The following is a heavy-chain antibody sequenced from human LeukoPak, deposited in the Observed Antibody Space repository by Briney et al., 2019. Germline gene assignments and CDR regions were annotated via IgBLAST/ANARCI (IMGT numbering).Heavy chain of an antibody. CDR1: GGPISSYY. Sequence: SETLSLTCNVSGGPISSYYWSWIRQPAGKGLEWIGRIYTSGSTNYNPSLKSRVTMSVDTSKNRFSLNLSSVTAADTAVYYCAREVAVAGTGRYFDYWGQGTLVTVSS. J-gene: IGHJ4*02. V-gene: IGHV4-4*07. CDR3: AREVAVAGTGRYFDY. D-gene: IGHD6-19*01. CDR2: IYTSGST.